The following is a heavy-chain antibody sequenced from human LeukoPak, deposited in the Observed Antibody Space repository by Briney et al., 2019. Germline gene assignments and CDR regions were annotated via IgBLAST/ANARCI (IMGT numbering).Heavy chain of an antibody. V-gene: IGHV4-59*12. Sequence: SETLSLTCTVSGGSISSYYWSWIRQPPGKGLEWIGYIYYSGSTNYNPSLKSRVTISVDTSKNQFSLKLSSVTAADTAVYYCARGLTTYYYGSGSYWPPDYWGQGTLVTVSS. CDR2: IYYSGST. CDR1: GGSISSYY. D-gene: IGHD3-10*01. CDR3: ARGLTTYYYGSGSYWPPDY. J-gene: IGHJ4*02.